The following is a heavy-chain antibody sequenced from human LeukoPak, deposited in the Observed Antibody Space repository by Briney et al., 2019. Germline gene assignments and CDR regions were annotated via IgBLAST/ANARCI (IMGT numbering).Heavy chain of an antibody. V-gene: IGHV1-69*06. CDR2: IIPIFGTA. D-gene: IGHD3-16*01. CDR1: GGTFSSYA. CDR3: ASEVFGDYVWAY. Sequence: SVKVSCKASGGTFSSYAISWVRQAPGQGLEWMGGIIPIFGTANYAQKFQGRVTITADKSTSTAYMELSSLRSEDTAVYYCASEVFGDYVWAYWGQGTLVTVSS. J-gene: IGHJ4*02.